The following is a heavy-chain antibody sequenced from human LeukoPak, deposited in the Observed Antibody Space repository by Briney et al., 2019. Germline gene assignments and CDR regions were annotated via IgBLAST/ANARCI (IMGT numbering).Heavy chain of an antibody. CDR1: GYTFTSYG. CDR3: AREDYGSGSWPMDV. CDR2: ISAYNGNT. J-gene: IGHJ6*02. V-gene: IGHV1-18*01. D-gene: IGHD3-10*01. Sequence: ASVKVSCKASGYTFTSYGISWVRQAPGQGLEWMGWISAYNGNTNYAQKLQGRVTITRDTSASTAYMELSSLRSEDTAVYYCAREDYGSGSWPMDVWGQGTTVTVSS.